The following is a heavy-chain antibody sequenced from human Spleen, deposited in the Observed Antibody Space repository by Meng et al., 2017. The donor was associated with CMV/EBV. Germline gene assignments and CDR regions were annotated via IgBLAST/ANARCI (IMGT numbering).Heavy chain of an antibody. V-gene: IGHV3-30*02. CDR2: IRYDGSNK. J-gene: IGHJ4*02. Sequence: GGSLRLSCAASGFTFSSYGMHWVRQAPGKGLEWVAFIRYDGSNKYYADSVKGRFTISRDNSKNTLYLQMNSLRAEDTAVYYCARYYYGSGSHFDYWGQGTLVTVSS. D-gene: IGHD3-10*01. CDR3: ARYYYGSGSHFDY. CDR1: GFTFSSYG.